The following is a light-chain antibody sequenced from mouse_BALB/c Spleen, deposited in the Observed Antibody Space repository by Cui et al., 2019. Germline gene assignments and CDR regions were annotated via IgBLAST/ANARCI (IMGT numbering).Light chain of an antibody. Sequence: DIVMTQSHKFMSTSVGDRVSITCKASQDVGTTVAWYQQKPGQSSKLLIYWASTRHTGVPDRFTGSGSGTDFTLTINNVQSEDLADYFCQQYNNYPPSLTFGAGTKLELK. CDR3: QQYNNYPPSLT. CDR2: WAS. V-gene: IGKV6-23*01. J-gene: IGKJ5*01. CDR1: QDVGTT.